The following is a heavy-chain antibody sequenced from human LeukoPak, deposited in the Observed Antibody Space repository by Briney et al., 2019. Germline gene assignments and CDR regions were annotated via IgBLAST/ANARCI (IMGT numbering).Heavy chain of an antibody. CDR3: ARAADGIVVVPAALVWFDP. CDR2: FDPEDGET. D-gene: IGHD2-2*01. J-gene: IGHJ5*02. Sequence: ASVKVSCKVSGYTLTELSMHWVRQAPGKGLEWMGGFDPEDGETIYAQKFQGRVTMTEDTSTDTAYMELSSLRSEDTAVYYCARAADGIVVVPAALVWFDPWGQGTLVTVSS. V-gene: IGHV1-24*01. CDR1: GYTLTELS.